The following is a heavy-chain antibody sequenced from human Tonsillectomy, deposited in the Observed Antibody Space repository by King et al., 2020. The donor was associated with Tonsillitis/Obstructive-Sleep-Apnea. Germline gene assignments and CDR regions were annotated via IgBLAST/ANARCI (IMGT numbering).Heavy chain of an antibody. D-gene: IGHD3-10*01. CDR2: IYYSGGT. J-gene: IGHJ3*02. Sequence: VQLQESGPGLVKPSQTLSLTCTVSGASMSSGGFYWSWIRQHPGKGLEWIGYIYYSGGTYYNPSLKSPVTISLDTSKKQFSLKLRSVTVADTAVYFCARAADEDYYGLGSYAFDIWGQGTMVTVSS. CDR1: GASMSSGGFY. CDR3: ARAADEDYYGLGSYAFDI. V-gene: IGHV4-31*01.